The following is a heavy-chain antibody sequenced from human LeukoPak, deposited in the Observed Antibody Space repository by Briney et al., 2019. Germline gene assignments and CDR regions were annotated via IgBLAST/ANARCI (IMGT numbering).Heavy chain of an antibody. D-gene: IGHD5-18*01. Sequence: GESLKISCKGSGYSSTTYWIGWVRQMPGKGLEWMGIIYPCDSDTRYSASFQGQVTISADKSISTAYLQWSSLKASDTAMYYCARRRDERGYKDIFDIWGQGTMVTVSS. CDR1: GYSSTTYW. V-gene: IGHV5-51*01. J-gene: IGHJ3*02. CDR2: IYPCDSDT. CDR3: ARRRDERGYKDIFDI.